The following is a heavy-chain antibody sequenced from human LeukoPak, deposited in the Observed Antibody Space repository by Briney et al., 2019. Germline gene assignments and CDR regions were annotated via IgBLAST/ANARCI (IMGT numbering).Heavy chain of an antibody. V-gene: IGHV3-30*18. CDR3: TKDRGYCTDGVCRAFDI. J-gene: IGHJ3*02. Sequence: EGSLRLSCAASGFTFSSYGMHWVRQAPGKGLEWVAVISFDENDKYYADSVKGRFTISRDNSKNTLYLQINSLRADDTAFYYCTKDRGYCTDGVCRAFDIWGQGTMVTVSS. D-gene: IGHD2-8*01. CDR2: ISFDENDK. CDR1: GFTFSSYG.